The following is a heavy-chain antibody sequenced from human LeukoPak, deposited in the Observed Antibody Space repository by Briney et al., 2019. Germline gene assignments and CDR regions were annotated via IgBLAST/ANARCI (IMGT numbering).Heavy chain of an antibody. V-gene: IGHV3-11*04. CDR2: ISRSYSSI. CDR1: GFTFSDYY. D-gene: IGHD2-8*01. J-gene: IGHJ6*03. Sequence: KAGVSLRLFCAASGFTFSDYYVSWLRQARGKGLEGDSYISRSYSSIYYGDSEKGRFNISRDNTKNSLYVQMTSLRAEDTATYYCARMLEGYHYYMDVWGKGTTVTVSS. CDR3: ARMLEGYHYYMDV.